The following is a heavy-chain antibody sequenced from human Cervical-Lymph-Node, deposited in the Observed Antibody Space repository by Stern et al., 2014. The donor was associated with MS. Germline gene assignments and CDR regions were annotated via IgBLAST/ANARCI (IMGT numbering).Heavy chain of an antibody. CDR2: IVVGSGNT. Sequence: QLEESGPEVKKPGTSVKVSCKASGFTFTSSAVQWVRQARGQRLEWIGWIVVGSGNTNYAQKFQERVTITRDMSTSTAYMELSSLRSEDTAVYYCAAPGRIVPAADMHFDYWGQGTLVTVSS. J-gene: IGHJ4*02. D-gene: IGHD2-2*01. V-gene: IGHV1-58*01. CDR1: GFTFTSSA. CDR3: AAPGRIVPAADMHFDY.